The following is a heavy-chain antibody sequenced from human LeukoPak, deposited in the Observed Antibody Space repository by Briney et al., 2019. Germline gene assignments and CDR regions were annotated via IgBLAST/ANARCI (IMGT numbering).Heavy chain of an antibody. CDR2: IYYSGST. D-gene: IGHD6-13*01. V-gene: IGHV4-31*03. Sequence: SETLSLTCTVSGGSISSGGYYWSWIRQHPGKGLEWIGYIYYSGSTYYNPSLKSRVTISVDTSKNQFSLKLSSVTAADTAVCYCARVDASPYSSSWYFDYWGQGTLVTVSS. CDR1: GGSISSGGYY. J-gene: IGHJ4*02. CDR3: ARVDASPYSSSWYFDY.